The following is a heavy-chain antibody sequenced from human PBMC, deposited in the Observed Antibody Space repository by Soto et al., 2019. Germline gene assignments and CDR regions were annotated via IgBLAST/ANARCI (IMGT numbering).Heavy chain of an antibody. V-gene: IGHV4-34*01. D-gene: IGHD3-16*01. CDR2: INHSGST. Sequence: SETLSLTCAVYGGCFSGYYWSWIRQPPGKGLEWIGEINHSGSTNYNPSLKSRVTISVDTSKNQFSLKLSSVTAADTAVYYCARDNRIMIPRPKGNYYFDYWGRGTLVTVSS. CDR1: GGCFSGYY. CDR3: ARDNRIMIPRPKGNYYFDY. J-gene: IGHJ4*02.